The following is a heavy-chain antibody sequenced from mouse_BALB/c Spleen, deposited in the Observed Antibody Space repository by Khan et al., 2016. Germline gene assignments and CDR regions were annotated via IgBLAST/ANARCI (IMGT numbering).Heavy chain of an antibody. Sequence: QIQVVQSGPELKKPGETVKISCKASGYAFTDYSIHWVKQAPGKGVKWMGWINTETGEPAYADDSKGRFAFSVEAYASTAYGQINNLREEYSAVFFCARRWLPLAHWGEGTTLTVSS. CDR2: INTETGEP. D-gene: IGHD2-2*01. J-gene: IGHJ2*01. V-gene: IGHV9-2-1*01. CDR3: ARRWLPLAH. CDR1: GYAFTDYS.